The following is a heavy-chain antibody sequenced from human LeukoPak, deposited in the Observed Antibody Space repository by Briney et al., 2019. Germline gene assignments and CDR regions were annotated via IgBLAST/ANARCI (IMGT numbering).Heavy chain of an antibody. D-gene: IGHD2-2*01. CDR2: ISGISRFI. CDR1: GFTFTSYT. CDR3: ARSSRYFHY. J-gene: IGHJ4*02. Sequence: GGSLRLSCAASGFTFTSYTMHWVRRAPGKGLEWVSSISGISRFIYYADSVKGRFTISRDNANKSLYLQMDSLGAEDTAVYYCARSSRYFHYWGQGTLVTVSS. V-gene: IGHV3-21*01.